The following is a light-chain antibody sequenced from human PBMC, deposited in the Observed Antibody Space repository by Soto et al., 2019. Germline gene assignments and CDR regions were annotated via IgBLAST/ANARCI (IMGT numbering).Light chain of an antibody. CDR3: QQYNNWPLEFT. J-gene: IGKJ2*01. CDR1: QSVSSN. CDR2: GAS. V-gene: IGKV3-15*01. Sequence: EIVMTQSPATLSVSPGERATLSCRASQSVSSNLAWYQQNPGQAPRLLIYGASTRATGIPARFSGSGSGTEFTLTISSLQSEDFAVYYCQQYNNWPLEFTFGQGTKV.